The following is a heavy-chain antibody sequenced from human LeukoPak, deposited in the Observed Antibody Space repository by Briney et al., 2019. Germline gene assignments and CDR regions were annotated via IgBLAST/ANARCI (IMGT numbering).Heavy chain of an antibody. V-gene: IGHV3-21*01. D-gene: IGHD5-18*01. CDR3: ARIDDTAKDAFDI. CDR1: GFTFSSYS. CDR2: ISSSSSYI. J-gene: IGHJ3*02. Sequence: PGGSLRLSCAASGFTFSSYSMNWVRQAPGRGLEWVSSISSSSSYIYYADSVKGRFTISRDNAKNSLYLQMNSLRAEDTAVYYCARIDDTAKDAFDIWGQGTMVTVSS.